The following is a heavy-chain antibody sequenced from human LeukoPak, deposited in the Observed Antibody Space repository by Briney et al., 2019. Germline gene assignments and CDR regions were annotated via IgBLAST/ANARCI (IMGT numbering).Heavy chain of an antibody. V-gene: IGHV1-69*04. D-gene: IGHD3-22*01. CDR3: ARALEAGGDDSLLGY. Sequence: SVKVSCKASGYTFTSYAISWVRQAPGQGLEWMGRIIPIFGIANYAQKFQGRVTITADKSTSTAYMELSSLRSEDTAVYYCARALEAGGDDSLLGYWGQGTLVTVSS. CDR1: GYTFTSYA. J-gene: IGHJ4*02. CDR2: IIPIFGIA.